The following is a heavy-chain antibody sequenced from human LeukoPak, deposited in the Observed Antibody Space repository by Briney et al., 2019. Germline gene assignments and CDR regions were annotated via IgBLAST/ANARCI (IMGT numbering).Heavy chain of an antibody. V-gene: IGHV3-23*01. J-gene: IGHJ6*02. D-gene: IGHD2-2*02. CDR2: ITDTGDST. Sequence: GGSLRLSCAASGFTFDSSAMSWVRQAPGKGLEWVSTITDTGDSTHYADSVKGRFTISRDNSKNTLYLQMNSLRTEDTAVYYCARVGDIVVVPTAIRFGDYYYGMDVWGQGTTVTVSS. CDR3: ARVGDIVVVPTAIRFGDYYYGMDV. CDR1: GFTFDSSA.